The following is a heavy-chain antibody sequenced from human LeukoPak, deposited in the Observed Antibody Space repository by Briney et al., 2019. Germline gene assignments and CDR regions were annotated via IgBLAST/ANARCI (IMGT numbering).Heavy chain of an antibody. V-gene: IGHV4-39*01. J-gene: IGHJ4*02. CDR3: ARHKCSGIYCPFDY. CDR2: IYYSGTT. CDR1: GDSISSTSYF. D-gene: IGHD2-15*01. Sequence: SVTLSLTCTVSGDSISSTSYFWGWIRQPPGKGLEWIVTIYYSGTTYYNPSLKSRVTISVDTSKNQFYLKLSSVSASDTAVYYCARHKCSGIYCPFDYWGQGTLITDPS.